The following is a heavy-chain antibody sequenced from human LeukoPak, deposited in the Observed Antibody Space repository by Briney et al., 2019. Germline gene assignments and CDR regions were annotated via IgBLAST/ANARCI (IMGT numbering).Heavy chain of an antibody. J-gene: IGHJ4*02. Sequence: GGSLRLSCAASKFIFSNYGMHWVRQAPGKGLEWVAFIWYDGSDEYYADSVKGRFTISRDNSKNTLYLQMNSLRAEDTAVYYCARDRVAAAGIFDYWGQGTLVTVSS. V-gene: IGHV3-30*02. CDR2: IWYDGSDE. D-gene: IGHD6-13*01. CDR1: KFIFSNYG. CDR3: ARDRVAAAGIFDY.